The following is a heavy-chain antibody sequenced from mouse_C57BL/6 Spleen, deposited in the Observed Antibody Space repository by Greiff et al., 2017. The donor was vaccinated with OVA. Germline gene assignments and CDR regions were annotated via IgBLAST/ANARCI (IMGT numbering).Heavy chain of an antibody. Sequence: VQLQQSVAELVRPGASVKLSCTASGFNIKNHYMHWVKQRPEQGLEWIGRIDPANGNTKYAPKFQGKATITADTSSNTAYLQLSSLTSEDPAIYYFARDGSSSYWYFDVWGTGTTVTVSS. CDR1: GFNIKNHY. J-gene: IGHJ1*03. CDR2: IDPANGNT. CDR3: ARDGSSSYWYFDV. V-gene: IGHV14-3*01. D-gene: IGHD1-1*01.